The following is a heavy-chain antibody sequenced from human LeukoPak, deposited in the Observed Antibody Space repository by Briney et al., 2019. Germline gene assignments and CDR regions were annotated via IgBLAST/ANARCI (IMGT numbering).Heavy chain of an antibody. Sequence: SETLSLTCTVSGGSISSGSYYWSWIRQPAGKGLEWIGRIYTSGSTNYNPSLKSRVTISVDTSKNQFSLKLSSVTAADTAVYYCARNRGSSSHSPLDYWGQGTLVTVSS. J-gene: IGHJ4*02. V-gene: IGHV4-61*02. CDR3: ARNRGSSSHSPLDY. CDR2: IYTSGST. D-gene: IGHD6-6*01. CDR1: GGSISSGSYY.